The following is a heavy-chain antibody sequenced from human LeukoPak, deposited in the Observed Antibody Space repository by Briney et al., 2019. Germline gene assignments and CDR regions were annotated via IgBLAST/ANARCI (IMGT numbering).Heavy chain of an antibody. CDR2: ISSSGSTI. V-gene: IGHV3-11*01. Sequence: GGSLRLSCAASGFTFSDYYMSWIRQAPGKGLEWVSYISSSGSTIYYADSVKGRFTISRDNAKNSLYLQMNSLRAEDTAVYYCARELMTTVVTRRYYYGMDVWGQGTTVTVSS. D-gene: IGHD4-23*01. J-gene: IGHJ6*02. CDR1: GFTFSDYY. CDR3: ARELMTTVVTRRYYYGMDV.